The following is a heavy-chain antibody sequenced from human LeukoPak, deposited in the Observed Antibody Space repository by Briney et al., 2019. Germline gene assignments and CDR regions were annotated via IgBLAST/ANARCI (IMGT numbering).Heavy chain of an antibody. D-gene: IGHD6-19*01. CDR1: GGSISSSRDY. V-gene: IGHV4-39*07. CDR3: ARGRYSSGWHNGDY. Sequence: SETLSLTCTVSGGSISSSRDYWAWLRQPPGKGLEWIANIYYSGSTYYSPSLKSRVTISVDTSKNQFSLKLSSVTAADTAVYYCARGRYSSGWHNGDYWGRGTLVTVSS. J-gene: IGHJ4*02. CDR2: IYYSGST.